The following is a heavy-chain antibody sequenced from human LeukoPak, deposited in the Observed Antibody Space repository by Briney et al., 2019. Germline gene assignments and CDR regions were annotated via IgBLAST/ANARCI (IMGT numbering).Heavy chain of an antibody. CDR1: GFTFSSYS. D-gene: IGHD2-2*01. Sequence: GGSLRLSCAASGFTFSSYSMNWVRQAPGKGLEWVSSISSSSSYIYYADSVKGRFTISRDNAKNSLYLQMNSLRAEDTAVYYCVKVMAEYQLLSGPDYWGQGTLVTVSS. CDR2: ISSSSSYI. CDR3: VKVMAEYQLLSGPDY. J-gene: IGHJ4*02. V-gene: IGHV3-21*01.